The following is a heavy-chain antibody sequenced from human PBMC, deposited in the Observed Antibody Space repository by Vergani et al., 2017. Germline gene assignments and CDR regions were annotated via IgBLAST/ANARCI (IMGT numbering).Heavy chain of an antibody. Sequence: QVHLVESGVGVVQPGRSLRLSCAASGFTFNQYGMHWVRQAPGKGLEWVAVTWYDGNNKQYADSVKGRFTISRDNSKSTMYLQMNSLRDEDTGVYYCARDLRLLYNRFDPWGQGTLVTVSS. V-gene: IGHV3-33*01. D-gene: IGHD1-14*01. J-gene: IGHJ5*02. CDR1: GFTFNQYG. CDR3: ARDLRLLYNRFDP. CDR2: TWYDGNNK.